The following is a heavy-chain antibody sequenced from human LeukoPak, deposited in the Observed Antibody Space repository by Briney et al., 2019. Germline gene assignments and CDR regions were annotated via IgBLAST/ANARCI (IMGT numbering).Heavy chain of an antibody. J-gene: IGHJ4*02. Sequence: SETLSLPCTVSGGAISSSSDYGGWIRQPPGKGLEWIGGIYYSGSTYYNPSLKSRVTISVDTSKNQFSLKLNSVTAADTAVYYCARLTGSYYIDYWGQGTLVTVSS. CDR1: GGAISSSSDY. D-gene: IGHD1-26*01. CDR3: ARLTGSYYIDY. V-gene: IGHV4-39*01. CDR2: IYYSGST.